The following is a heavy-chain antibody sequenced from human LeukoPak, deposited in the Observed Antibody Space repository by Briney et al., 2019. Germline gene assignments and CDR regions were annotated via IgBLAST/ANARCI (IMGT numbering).Heavy chain of an antibody. CDR3: ARDSDEYCSGGRCSTFNY. Sequence: GGSLRLSCAASGFTLSTYAMSWVRQAPGKGLEWVAVISYDGSNRYYADSVKGRFTISRDNSKTTLYVQMNSLRAEDTAVYYCARDSDEYCSGGRCSTFNYWGQGTLVTVSS. V-gene: IGHV3-30*04. D-gene: IGHD2-15*01. CDR2: ISYDGSNR. J-gene: IGHJ4*02. CDR1: GFTLSTYA.